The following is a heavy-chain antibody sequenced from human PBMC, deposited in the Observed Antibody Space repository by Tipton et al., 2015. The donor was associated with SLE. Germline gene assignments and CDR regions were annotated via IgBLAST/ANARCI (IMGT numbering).Heavy chain of an antibody. CDR2: ISGYNVNT. CDR3: ARLGDWDFYYYMDV. Sequence: QLVQSGAEVKKPGASVKVSCKASGYTFTSYCITWVRQAPGQGLEWMGWISGYNVNTNYAQKLQGRVTMTTDTSTSTAYMELRSLRSDDTAVYYCARLGDWDFYYYMDVWGKGATVTVSS. D-gene: IGHD3-16*01. V-gene: IGHV1-18*01. CDR1: GYTFTSYC. J-gene: IGHJ6*03.